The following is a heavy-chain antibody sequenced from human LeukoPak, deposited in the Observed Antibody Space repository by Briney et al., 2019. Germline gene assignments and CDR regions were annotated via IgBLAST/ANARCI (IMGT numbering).Heavy chain of an antibody. J-gene: IGHJ4*02. CDR1: GFTFSSYA. CDR2: FCVRYNVI. CDR3: ARDLPVAAADF. Sequence: GGSLRLSCAASGFTFSSYAMHWVRQAPGKGLEWVSFFCVRYNVIYYADSVKGRFTVSRDDAKNSLYLQMNSLRADDTAVYYCARDLPVAAADFWGQGTLVTVSS. V-gene: IGHV3-48*01. D-gene: IGHD6-13*01.